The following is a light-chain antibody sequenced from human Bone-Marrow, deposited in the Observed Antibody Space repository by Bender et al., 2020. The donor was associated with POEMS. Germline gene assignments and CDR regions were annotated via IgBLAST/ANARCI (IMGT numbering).Light chain of an antibody. CDR3: ASFRSSTTPALV. CDR2: DVS. Sequence: QSDLTQPASVSGSPGQSITISCTGTTRDVGGYNYVSWYQRHPGKAPKLIIYDVSNRPSGVSDRFSGSKSGNTASLTISGLQAEDEADYYCASFRSSTTPALVFGGGSKLTVL. V-gene: IGLV2-14*01. J-gene: IGLJ3*02. CDR1: TRDVGGYNY.